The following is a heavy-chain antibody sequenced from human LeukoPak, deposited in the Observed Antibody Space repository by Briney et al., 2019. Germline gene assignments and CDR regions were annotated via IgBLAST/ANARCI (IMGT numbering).Heavy chain of an antibody. CDR1: GGSISTDY. V-gene: IGHV4-4*09. CDR2: IYTSGST. J-gene: IGHJ6*02. Sequence: SETLSLTCTVSGGSISTDYWSWIRQPPGKGLEWIGHIYTSGSTDYNPSLKSRVTISVDTSRNQFSLKLSSVTAADTAVYYCARDRVGVAAGYYYGMDVWGQGTTVTVSS. CDR3: ARDRVGVAAGYYYGMDV. D-gene: IGHD6-13*01.